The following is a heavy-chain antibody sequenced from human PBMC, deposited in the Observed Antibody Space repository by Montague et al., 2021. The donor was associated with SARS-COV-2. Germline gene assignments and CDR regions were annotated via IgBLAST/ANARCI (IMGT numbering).Heavy chain of an antibody. J-gene: IGHJ5*02. V-gene: IGHV5-10-1*01. CDR2: IDPSDSYT. CDR1: GYSFTSYW. Sequence: QSVAEVKTPGESLRISCKGSGYSFTSYWISWVRQMPGKGLEWMGRIDPSDSYTNYSPSFQGHVTISADKSISTAYLQWSSLKASDTAMYYSARRAGSSFIDNWFDPWGQGTLVTVSS. D-gene: IGHD6-13*01. CDR3: ARRAGSSFIDNWFDP.